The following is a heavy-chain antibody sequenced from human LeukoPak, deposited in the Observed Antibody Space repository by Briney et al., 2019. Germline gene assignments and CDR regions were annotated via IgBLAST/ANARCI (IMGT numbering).Heavy chain of an antibody. V-gene: IGHV1-69*04. CDR2: IIPVLNIT. J-gene: IGHJ6*02. CDR3: ARDQGLTAPPPYGLDV. Sequence: SVKVSCKPSGGTFSTSAITWVRQAPGQGLEWMGRIIPVLNITTYAQRFQGRVTITADTPTSTVYMELSSLRSAETGVYYCARDQGLTAPPPYGLDVWGQGTTVIVSS. CDR1: GGTFSTSA. D-gene: IGHD5-18*01.